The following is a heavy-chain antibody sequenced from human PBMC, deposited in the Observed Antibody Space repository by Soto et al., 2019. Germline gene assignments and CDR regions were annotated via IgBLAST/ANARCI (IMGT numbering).Heavy chain of an antibody. CDR1: GGSISSSSSY. Sequence: QMQLQESGPGLVKPSETLSLTCTVSGGSISSSSSYWGWIRQPPGKGLEWIGRINYSGSTYYNPSLKSRITISVDTSKNQFSLKLSSVTAADTAVYFCAKTGFWSGYRVVDYWGQGTLVTVSS. J-gene: IGHJ4*02. CDR2: INYSGST. V-gene: IGHV4-39*01. D-gene: IGHD3-3*01. CDR3: AKTGFWSGYRVVDY.